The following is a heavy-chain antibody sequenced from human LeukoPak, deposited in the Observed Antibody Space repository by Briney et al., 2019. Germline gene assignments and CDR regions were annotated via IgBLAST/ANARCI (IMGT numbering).Heavy chain of an antibody. D-gene: IGHD3-22*01. CDR2: ISWNSGSI. Sequence: PGGSLRLSCAASGFTFDDYAMHWVRQAPGKGLEWVSGISWNSGSIGYADSVKGRFTISRDNAKNSLYLQMNSLRAEDTALYYCAKTPTPGTTIVVAPFDYWGQGTLVTVSS. CDR3: AKTPTPGTTIVVAPFDY. J-gene: IGHJ4*02. CDR1: GFTFDDYA. V-gene: IGHV3-9*01.